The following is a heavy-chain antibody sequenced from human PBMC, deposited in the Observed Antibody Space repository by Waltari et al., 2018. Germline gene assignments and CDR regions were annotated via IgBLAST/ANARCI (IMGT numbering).Heavy chain of an antibody. J-gene: IGHJ6*02. Sequence: VKLLESGGALSRPGGSLRLSCAASCIIFSKDAMTWVRQASGKGLEWVSAISANGFSTYYAESVKGRFTISRDNSGSMLYLQMDSLRVDDTATYYCAKGSRPSYNYGMDVWGQGTTVSVSS. D-gene: IGHD6-6*01. CDR3: AKGSRPSYNYGMDV. CDR2: ISANGFST. V-gene: IGHV3-23*01. CDR1: CIIFSKDA.